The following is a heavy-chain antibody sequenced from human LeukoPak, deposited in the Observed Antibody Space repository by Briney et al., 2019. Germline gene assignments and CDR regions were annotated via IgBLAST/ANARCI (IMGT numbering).Heavy chain of an antibody. D-gene: IGHD6-13*01. CDR1: GGSISSYY. CDR2: IYYSGST. Sequence: SETLSLTCTVSGGSISSYYWSWIRQPPGKGLEWIGYIYYSGSTNYNPSLKSRVTISVDTSKNQFSLKLSSVTAADTAVYYCASDWEYSSSQDYWGQGTLVTVSS. V-gene: IGHV4-59*01. J-gene: IGHJ4*02. CDR3: ASDWEYSSSQDY.